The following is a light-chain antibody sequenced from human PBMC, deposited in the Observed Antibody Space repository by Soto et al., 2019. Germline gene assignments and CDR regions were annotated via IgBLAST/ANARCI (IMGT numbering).Light chain of an antibody. CDR3: QQYGYSPPSVT. J-gene: IGKJ5*01. V-gene: IGKV3D-15*02. Sequence: EIVLIQSPATLSLSPGERATLSCRASQSVGSYLAWYQHKPGQAPRLLIYGASSRVTGFPARFSGSGSGTDFTLTISSLQSDDFAVYYCQQYGYSPPSVTFGQGTRLEIK. CDR1: QSVGSY. CDR2: GAS.